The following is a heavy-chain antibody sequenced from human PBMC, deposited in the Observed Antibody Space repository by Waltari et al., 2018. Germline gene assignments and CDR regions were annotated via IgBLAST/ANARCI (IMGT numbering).Heavy chain of an antibody. J-gene: IGHJ1*01. CDR1: GFTFSSCG. V-gene: IGHV3-30*02. Sequence: QVQLVEPRGAVLQPGGSLILSCAASGFTFSSCGLPWVRQGPGKGLEWVAFGRYDGSNKYYANSVKGRFTTSRDKSKNTLYLQMNSLRAEDKAVYYCAEEGGEGAEYFQHWGQGTLVTVSS. D-gene: IGHD4-17*01. CDR2: GRYDGSNK. CDR3: AEEGGEGAEYFQH.